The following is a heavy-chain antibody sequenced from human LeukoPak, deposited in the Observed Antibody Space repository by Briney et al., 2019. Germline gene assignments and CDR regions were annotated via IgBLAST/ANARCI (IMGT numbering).Heavy chain of an antibody. CDR1: GGTFSSYA. CDR2: IIPIFGTA. D-gene: IGHD3-16*02. Sequence: GASVKVSCKASGGTFSSYAISWVRQAPGQGLEWMGGIIPIFGTANYAQKFQGRVTITTDESTSTAYMELSSLRSEDTAVYYCARGPGELSLYNRFDYWGQGTLVTVSS. CDR3: ARGPGELSLYNRFDY. V-gene: IGHV1-69*05. J-gene: IGHJ4*02.